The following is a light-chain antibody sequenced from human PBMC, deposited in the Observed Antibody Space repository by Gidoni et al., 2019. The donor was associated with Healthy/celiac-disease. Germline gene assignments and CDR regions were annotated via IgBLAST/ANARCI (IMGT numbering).Light chain of an antibody. CDR2: GAS. Sequence: EIVLTPSPGTLSLSPGERAHLSCRASQSGSSSYLAWYQQKPGQAPRLLIYGASSRATGIPDRFSGSGSGTDFTLTISRLEPEDVAVYYCQQYGSSSMYTFGQGTKLEIK. CDR3: QQYGSSSMYT. CDR1: QSGSSSY. V-gene: IGKV3-20*01. J-gene: IGKJ2*01.